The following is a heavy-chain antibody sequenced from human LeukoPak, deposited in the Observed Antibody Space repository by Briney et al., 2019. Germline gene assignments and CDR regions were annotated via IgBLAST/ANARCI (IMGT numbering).Heavy chain of an antibody. Sequence: PGGSLRLSCAASGFTFSSYWMSWVRQAPGKGLEWVANIKQDGSEKYYVDSVKGRFTISRDNAQNSLYLQMDTLRAEDTAVYFCARGYLSSLDYWGQGTLVTVSS. J-gene: IGHJ4*02. D-gene: IGHD2-15*01. CDR2: IKQDGSEK. CDR1: GFTFSSYW. CDR3: ARGYLSSLDY. V-gene: IGHV3-7*01.